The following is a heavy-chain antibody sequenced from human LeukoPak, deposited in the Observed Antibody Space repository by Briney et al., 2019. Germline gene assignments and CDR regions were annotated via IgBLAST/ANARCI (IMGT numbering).Heavy chain of an antibody. J-gene: IGHJ4*02. CDR1: GGSISSSNW. CDR2: IYYSGST. V-gene: IGHV4-4*02. Sequence: SGTLSLTCAVSGGSISSSNWWSWVRQPPGKRLEWIGYIYYSGSTYYNPSLKSRVTISVDTSKNQFSLKLSSVTAADTAVYYCAVPGIAAAGMRRRVYYFDYWGQGTLVTVSS. D-gene: IGHD6-13*01. CDR3: AVPGIAAAGMRRRVYYFDY.